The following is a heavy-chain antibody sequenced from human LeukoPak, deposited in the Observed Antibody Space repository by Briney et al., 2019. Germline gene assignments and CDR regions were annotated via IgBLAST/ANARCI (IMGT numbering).Heavy chain of an antibody. CDR1: GFTFSSYW. J-gene: IGHJ6*04. CDR3: STSPSWGV. V-gene: IGHV3-7*03. Sequence: PGGSLRLSCAASGFTFSSYWMAWVRQAPGKGLEWVANIKGDESARHQADSVKGRFTISRDNSKNTLYLQMNSLRVDDTAVYYCSTSPSWGVWGKGTTVTVSS. D-gene: IGHD3-16*01. CDR2: IKGDESAR.